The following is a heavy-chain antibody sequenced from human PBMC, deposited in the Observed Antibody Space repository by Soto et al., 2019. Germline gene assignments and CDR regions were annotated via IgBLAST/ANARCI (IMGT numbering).Heavy chain of an antibody. CDR3: ARTSPVAGGFDY. Sequence: SETLSLTCTVSGGSISNYYWSWIRQAPGKRLEWIGYIYYTTNYNPSLKSRVTISADTSKNQISLKLTSVTAADTAVYYCARTSPVAGGFDYWGQGTLVTVSS. D-gene: IGHD6-19*01. CDR2: IYYTT. J-gene: IGHJ4*02. CDR1: GGSISNYY. V-gene: IGHV4-59*01.